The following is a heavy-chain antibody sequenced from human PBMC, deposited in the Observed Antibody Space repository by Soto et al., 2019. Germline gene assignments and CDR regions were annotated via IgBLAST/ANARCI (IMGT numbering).Heavy chain of an antibody. J-gene: IGHJ6*02. CDR1: GYTFTSYG. CDR3: ARYLVVVPAAIGGMDV. V-gene: IGHV1-8*02. Sequence: ASVKVSCKASGYTFTSYGIIWVRQAPGQGLEWMGWMSANNGNTDYAQKFQGRVTMTRNTSISTAYMELSSLRSEDTAVYYCARYLVVVPAAIGGMDVWGQGTTVTVSS. CDR2: MSANNGNT. D-gene: IGHD2-2*01.